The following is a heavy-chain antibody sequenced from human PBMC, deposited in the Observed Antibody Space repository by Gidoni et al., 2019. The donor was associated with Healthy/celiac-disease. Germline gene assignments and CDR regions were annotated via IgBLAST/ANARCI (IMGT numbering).Heavy chain of an antibody. CDR3: ARGLSP. J-gene: IGHJ4*02. V-gene: IGHV3-53*01. Sequence: KGRFTISRDNSKNTLYLQMNSLRAEDTAVYYCARGLSPWGQGTLVTVSS.